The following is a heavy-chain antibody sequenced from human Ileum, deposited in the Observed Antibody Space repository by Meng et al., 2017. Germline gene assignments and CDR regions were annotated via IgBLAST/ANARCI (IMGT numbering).Heavy chain of an antibody. CDR2: IYYGGST. D-gene: IGHD3-3*02. CDR3: ARHGHFTPDKYYFDS. Sequence: QLRLQESGPGLVKPSETLSLTCSVSSGSFTNNNYYWVWIRRPPGKGLEWIGSIYYGGSTYYNPSLKSRVTISVDTSTNQFSLKLISVTAADTAVYYCARHGHFTPDKYYFDSWGQGTLVTVSS. J-gene: IGHJ4*03. V-gene: IGHV4-39*01. CDR1: SGSFTNNNYY.